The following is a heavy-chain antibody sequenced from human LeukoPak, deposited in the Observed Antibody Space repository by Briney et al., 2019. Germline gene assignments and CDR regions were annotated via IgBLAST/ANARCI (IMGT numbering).Heavy chain of an antibody. CDR3: ARVERHQWLVSDWFDP. D-gene: IGHD6-19*01. Sequence: PSETLSLTCTVSGGSISSYYWSWIRQPAGKGLEWIGRIYTSGSTNYNPSLKSRVTMSVDTSKNQFSLKLSSVTAADTAVYYCARVERHQWLVSDWFDPWGQGTLVTVSS. J-gene: IGHJ5*02. CDR1: GGSISSYY. CDR2: IYTSGST. V-gene: IGHV4-4*07.